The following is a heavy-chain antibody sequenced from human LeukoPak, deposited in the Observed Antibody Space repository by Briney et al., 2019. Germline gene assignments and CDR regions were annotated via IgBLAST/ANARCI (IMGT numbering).Heavy chain of an antibody. CDR3: ARDRLVVVAATPWFDP. V-gene: IGHV3-30-3*01. Sequence: PGGSLRLSCAASGFTFSGYWMHWVRQAPGKGLEWVAVISYDGSNKYYADSVKGRFTISRDNSKNTLYRQMNSLRAEDTAVYYCARDRLVVVAATPWFDPWGQGTLVTVSS. D-gene: IGHD2-15*01. CDR2: ISYDGSNK. CDR1: GFTFSGYW. J-gene: IGHJ5*02.